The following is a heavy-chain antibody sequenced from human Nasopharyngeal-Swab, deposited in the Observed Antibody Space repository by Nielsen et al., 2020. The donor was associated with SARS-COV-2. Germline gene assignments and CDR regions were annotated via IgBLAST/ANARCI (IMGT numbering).Heavy chain of an antibody. CDR2: ISGSGGST. CDR3: AKDLGGESPLWFDY. Sequence: GASLKISCTASGFTFSSYAMSWVRQAPGKGLERGSEISGSGGSTYYAESVKGRFTISRDNSKNTLYLQMSSLRAEDTAIYYCAKDLGGESPLWFDYWGQGTLLTVSS. D-gene: IGHD3-16*01. V-gene: IGHV3-23*01. J-gene: IGHJ4*02. CDR1: GFTFSSYA.